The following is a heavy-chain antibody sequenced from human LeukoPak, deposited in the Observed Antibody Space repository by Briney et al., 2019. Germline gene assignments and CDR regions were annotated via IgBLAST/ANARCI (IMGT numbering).Heavy chain of an antibody. D-gene: IGHD3-10*01. J-gene: IGHJ4*02. CDR2: ISSGSHYI. Sequence: GGSLRLSCAASGFTFSSYTMNWVRQAPGMGLEWVSTISSGSHYIYYADSVKGRFTIPRDNAKNSMYLQMSSLRAEDTAVYYCARGSLSSGSHYNDFWGQGTLVTVSS. CDR3: ARGSLSSGSHYNDF. CDR1: GFTFSSYT. V-gene: IGHV3-21*01.